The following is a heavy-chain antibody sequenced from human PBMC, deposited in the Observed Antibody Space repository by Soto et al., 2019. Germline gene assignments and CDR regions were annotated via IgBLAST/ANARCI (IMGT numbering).Heavy chain of an antibody. Sequence: GGSLRLSCAASGFTFSSYAMHWVRQAPGKGLEWVAVISYDGSNKYYADSVKGRFTISRDNSKNTLYLQMNSLRAEDTAVYYCARDAGAYSSSWYGFSYFDYWGQGTLVTVSS. CDR2: ISYDGSNK. CDR3: ARDAGAYSSSWYGFSYFDY. D-gene: IGHD6-13*01. CDR1: GFTFSSYA. V-gene: IGHV3-30-3*01. J-gene: IGHJ4*02.